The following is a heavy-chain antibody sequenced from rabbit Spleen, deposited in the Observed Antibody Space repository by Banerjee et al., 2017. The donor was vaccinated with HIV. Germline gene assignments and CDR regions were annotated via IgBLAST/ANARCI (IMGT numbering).Heavy chain of an antibody. CDR2: IYTGSSGDT. J-gene: IGHJ4*01. Sequence: QSLEESGGDLVKPGASLTLTCKASGFSFSSDYDICWVRQALWKGLEWIACIYTGSSGDTYYASWAKGRFTISKTSSTTVTLQMTSLTAADTATYFCARETSSGWGVVSYYFTLWGQGTLVTVS. CDR3: ARETSSGWGVVSYYFTL. CDR1: GFSFSSDYD. D-gene: IGHD4-1*01. V-gene: IGHV1S40*01.